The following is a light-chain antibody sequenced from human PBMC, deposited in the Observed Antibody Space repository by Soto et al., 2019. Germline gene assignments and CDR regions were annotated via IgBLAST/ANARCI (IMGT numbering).Light chain of an antibody. J-gene: IGLJ2*01. V-gene: IGLV2-8*01. CDR1: SSDVGGYNY. CDR2: EVS. CDR3: SSYADSSNLV. Sequence: QSVLTQPPSASGSPGQSVTISCTGTSSDVGGYNYVSWYQQHPGKAPKLMIYEVSKRPSGVPDRFSGPKSGTTASLTVSGLQAEDEADYYCSSYADSSNLVFGGGTKLTVL.